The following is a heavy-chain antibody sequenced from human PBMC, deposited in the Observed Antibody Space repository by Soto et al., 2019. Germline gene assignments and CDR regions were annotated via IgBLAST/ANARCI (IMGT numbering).Heavy chain of an antibody. D-gene: IGHD6-13*01. CDR1: GDSVSSNSAA. Sequence: PSQTLSLTCVISGDSVSSNSAAWNWIRQSPSRGLEWLGRTYYRSKWYNDYAVSVKSRITINPDTSKNQFSLQLNSVTPEDTAVYYCARAVAAAWTPYYYYGMDVWGQGTTVTVSS. CDR3: ARAVAAAWTPYYYYGMDV. J-gene: IGHJ6*02. CDR2: TYYRSKWYN. V-gene: IGHV6-1*01.